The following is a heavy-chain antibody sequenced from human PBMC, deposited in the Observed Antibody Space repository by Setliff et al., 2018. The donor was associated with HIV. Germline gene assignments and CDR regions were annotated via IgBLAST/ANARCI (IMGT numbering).Heavy chain of an antibody. D-gene: IGHD3-22*01. J-gene: IGHJ3*02. Sequence: GESLKISCKGSGYTFTSYWIGWVRQMPGKGLEWMGIIYPGDSDTRYSPSFQGHVTISVDRSITTAYVQWRSLKASDTAVYYCARDLRWYDSSGSHDAFDIWGQGTMVTVSS. CDR2: IYPGDSDT. CDR3: ARDLRWYDSSGSHDAFDI. CDR1: GYTFTSYW. V-gene: IGHV5-51*01.